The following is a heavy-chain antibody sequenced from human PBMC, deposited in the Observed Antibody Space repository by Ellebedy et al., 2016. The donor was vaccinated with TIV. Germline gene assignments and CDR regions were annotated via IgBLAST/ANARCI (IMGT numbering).Heavy chain of an antibody. CDR3: ARGRPGWIQLWSEYDY. V-gene: IGHV1-69*13. J-gene: IGHJ4*02. CDR1: GGTFSSYA. Sequence: SVKVSXKASGGTFSSYAISWVRQAPGQGLEWMGGIIPIFGTANYAQKFQGRVTITADESTSTAYMELSSLRSEDTAVYYCARGRPGWIQLWSEYDYWGQGTLVTVSS. CDR2: IIPIFGTA. D-gene: IGHD5-18*01.